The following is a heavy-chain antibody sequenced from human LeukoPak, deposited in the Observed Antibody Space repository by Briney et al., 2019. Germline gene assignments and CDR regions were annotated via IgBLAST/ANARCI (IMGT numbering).Heavy chain of an antibody. V-gene: IGHV3-33*06. J-gene: IGHJ5*02. CDR2: IWYDGSNK. D-gene: IGHD1-26*01. CDR3: AKGPVGAHPA. Sequence: GGSLRLSCAASGFTFSSYGMHWVRQAPGKGLEWVAVIWYDGSNKYYADSVRGRFTISRDNSKNTLYLQMNSLRAEDTAVYYCAKGPVGAHPAWGQGTLVTVSS. CDR1: GFTFSSYG.